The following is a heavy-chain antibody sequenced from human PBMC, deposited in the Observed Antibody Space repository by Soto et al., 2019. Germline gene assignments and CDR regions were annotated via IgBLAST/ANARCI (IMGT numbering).Heavy chain of an antibody. CDR3: AKDPMGIAAAGKQRLGDY. Sequence: GGSLRLSCAASGFTFSSYAMSWVRQAPGKGLEWVSAISGSGGSTYYADSVKGRFTISRDNSKNTLYLQMNSLRAEDTAVYYCAKDPMGIAAAGKQRLGDYWGQGTLVTVSS. J-gene: IGHJ4*02. D-gene: IGHD6-13*01. CDR2: ISGSGGST. V-gene: IGHV3-23*01. CDR1: GFTFSSYA.